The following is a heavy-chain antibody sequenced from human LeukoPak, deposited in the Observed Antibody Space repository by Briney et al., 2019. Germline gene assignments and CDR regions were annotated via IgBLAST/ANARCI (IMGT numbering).Heavy chain of an antibody. CDR1: GFTFSSYA. D-gene: IGHD2-15*01. Sequence: GGSLRLSCAASGFTFSSYAMSWVRQAPGKGLEWVSAISGSGGSTYYAGSVKGRFTISRDNSKNTLYLQMNSLRAEDTAVYYCAKGNIVVVVAASGEYDYWGQGTLVTVSS. CDR2: ISGSGGST. J-gene: IGHJ4*02. V-gene: IGHV3-23*01. CDR3: AKGNIVVVVAASGEYDY.